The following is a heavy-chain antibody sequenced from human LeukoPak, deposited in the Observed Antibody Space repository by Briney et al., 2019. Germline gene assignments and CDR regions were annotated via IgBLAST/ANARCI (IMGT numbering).Heavy chain of an antibody. CDR2: IIHSGRT. CDR3: ARGHLVVVPAAQRAYSYMDV. D-gene: IGHD2-2*01. Sequence: SETLSLTCAVYGGSFSDYHWNWIRQTPGKGLEWIGEIIHSGRTNYKSSLKSRVTISLDTSKNQFPLKLSSVTAADTAVYYCARGHLVVVPAAQRAYSYMDVWGNGTTVTASS. V-gene: IGHV4-34*01. J-gene: IGHJ6*03. CDR1: GGSFSDYH.